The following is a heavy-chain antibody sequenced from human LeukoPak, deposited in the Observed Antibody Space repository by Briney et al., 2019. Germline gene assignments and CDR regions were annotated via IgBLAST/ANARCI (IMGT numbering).Heavy chain of an antibody. J-gene: IGHJ4*02. Sequence: GASVKVSCEASGYTFTSYGISWVRQAPGQGLEWMGWISAYNGNTNYAQKLQGRVTMTTDTSTSTAYMELRSLRSDDTAVYYCARAGSITMVRGVIKGGFDYWGQGTLVTVSS. D-gene: IGHD3-10*01. CDR2: ISAYNGNT. CDR3: ARAGSITMVRGVIKGGFDY. V-gene: IGHV1-18*01. CDR1: GYTFTSYG.